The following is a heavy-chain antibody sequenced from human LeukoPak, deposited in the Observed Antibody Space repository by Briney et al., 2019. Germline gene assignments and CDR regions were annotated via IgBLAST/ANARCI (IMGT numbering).Heavy chain of an antibody. V-gene: IGHV3-23*01. Sequence: GGSLRLSCSASGFTFSSYAMHWVRQAPGKGLEWVSVIHNSGGGTYYTDSVKGRFTISRDNSKNTLFLQMSSLRAEDTAIYYCAKDYGGLSHFEYWGQGILVTVSS. J-gene: IGHJ4*02. D-gene: IGHD4/OR15-4a*01. CDR2: IHNSGGGT. CDR3: AKDYGGLSHFEY. CDR1: GFTFSSYA.